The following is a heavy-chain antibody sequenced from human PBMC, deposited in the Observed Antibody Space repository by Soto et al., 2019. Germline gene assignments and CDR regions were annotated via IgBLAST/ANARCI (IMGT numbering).Heavy chain of an antibody. CDR2: ISGSGGRT. D-gene: IGHD3-22*01. CDR1: GFIFSSYA. J-gene: IGHJ2*01. V-gene: IGHV3-23*01. Sequence: VQLLESGGGLVQPGGSLRLSCAASGFIFSSYAMNWVRQAPGKGLEWVAGISGSGGRTYYKDSVKGRFTISRDNSKHTLYLQMNSLRAEDTAVYYCAKKGDSSGFKWYFDLWGRGILVILSS. CDR3: AKKGDSSGFKWYFDL.